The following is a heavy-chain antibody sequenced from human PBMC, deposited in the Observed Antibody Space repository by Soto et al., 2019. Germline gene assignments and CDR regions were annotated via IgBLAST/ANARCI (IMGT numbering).Heavy chain of an antibody. V-gene: IGHV1-18*01. Sequence: QVPLVQSGAEVKKPGASVKVSCKASGYTFTSYGITWVRQAPGQGLEWMGWISAYNGNTNYAQKLQGRVTMTTDTSXSXAYMELRSLKSDDTAVYYCARVRMVRGVISPNWFDPWGQGTLVTVSS. J-gene: IGHJ5*02. CDR1: GYTFTSYG. D-gene: IGHD3-10*01. CDR3: ARVRMVRGVISPNWFDP. CDR2: ISAYNGNT.